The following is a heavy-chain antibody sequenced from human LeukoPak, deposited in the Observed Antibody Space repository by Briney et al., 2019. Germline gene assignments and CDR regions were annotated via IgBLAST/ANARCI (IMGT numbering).Heavy chain of an antibody. Sequence: ASVRVSCKVSGYTLTELSMHWVRQAPGKGLEWMGGFDPEDGETIYAQKFQGRVTMTEDTSTDTAYMELSSLRSEDTAVYYCATGLWDYDSSGYFTFDYWGQGTLVTVSS. CDR3: ATGLWDYDSSGYFTFDY. D-gene: IGHD3-22*01. V-gene: IGHV1-24*01. CDR2: FDPEDGET. CDR1: GYTLTELS. J-gene: IGHJ4*02.